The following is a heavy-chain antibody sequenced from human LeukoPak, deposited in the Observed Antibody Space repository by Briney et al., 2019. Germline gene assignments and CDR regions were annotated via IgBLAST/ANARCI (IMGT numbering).Heavy chain of an antibody. V-gene: IGHV3-23*01. Sequence: GGALRLSCAASGFTFSSYAMNWVRKAPGKGLEWVSGISGIGGSTYYADSVKGRFTISRDNSKNTLYLQMNSRRVEDTAVYYCAKQYDFWSGPDYWGEGTLVTVSS. CDR1: GFTFSSYA. J-gene: IGHJ4*02. CDR2: ISGIGGST. CDR3: AKQYDFWSGPDY. D-gene: IGHD3-3*01.